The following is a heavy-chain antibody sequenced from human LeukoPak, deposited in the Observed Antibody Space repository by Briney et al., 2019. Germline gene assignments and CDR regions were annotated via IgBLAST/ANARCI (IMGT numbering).Heavy chain of an antibody. CDR2: ISSSSSYI. V-gene: IGHV3-21*01. J-gene: IGHJ4*02. D-gene: IGHD1-26*01. CDR3: ARDPGGFRLPYYFDY. CDR1: GFTFSSYS. Sequence: PGGSMRLSCAASGFTFSSYSMNWVRQAPGKGLEWVSSISSSSSYIYYADSVKGRFTISRDNDKNSLYLQMNSLRAEDTAVYYCARDPGGFRLPYYFDYWGQGTLVTVSS.